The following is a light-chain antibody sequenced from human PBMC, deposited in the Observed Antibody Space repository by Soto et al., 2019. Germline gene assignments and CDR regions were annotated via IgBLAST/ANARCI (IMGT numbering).Light chain of an antibody. CDR3: QQYNDWLWT. CDR2: GAS. Sequence: EIVMTQSPATLSVSPGERGTLSCRASQSVSSNLAWYQQKPGQAPRLLIYGASTRATGIPARFSGSGSGTEFPLTISRLQSEDFAGYYCQQYNDWLWTCGRGTKVEIK. CDR1: QSVSSN. V-gene: IGKV3-15*01. J-gene: IGKJ1*01.